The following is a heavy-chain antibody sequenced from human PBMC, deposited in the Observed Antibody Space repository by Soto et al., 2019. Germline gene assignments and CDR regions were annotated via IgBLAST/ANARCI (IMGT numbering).Heavy chain of an antibody. J-gene: IGHJ4*02. Sequence: QVQLQESGPGLVKPSETLSLTCTVSGGSISSYYWSRIRQPPGKGLEWIGYIYYSGSTNYNPSLKSRVTISVDTSKNQFSLKLSSVTAADTAVYYCARAPYSSGWHDGGWYWGQGTLVTVSS. CDR3: ARAPYSSGWHDGGWY. CDR1: GGSISSYY. D-gene: IGHD6-19*01. CDR2: IYYSGST. V-gene: IGHV4-59*01.